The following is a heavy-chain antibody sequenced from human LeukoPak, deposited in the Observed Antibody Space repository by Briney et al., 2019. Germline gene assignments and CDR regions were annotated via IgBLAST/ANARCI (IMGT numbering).Heavy chain of an antibody. Sequence: GGSLRLSCAASGFSFSSYNMDWVRQAPGKGLEWVSSISSSNTYIYYADSVKGRFTISRDNAKNSLFLQMNSLRAEDTAVYYCARDPVAAAQRGYFDFWGQGTLVTVSS. V-gene: IGHV3-21*01. CDR3: ARDPVAAAQRGYFDF. CDR1: GFSFSSYN. CDR2: ISSSNTYI. J-gene: IGHJ4*02. D-gene: IGHD6-13*01.